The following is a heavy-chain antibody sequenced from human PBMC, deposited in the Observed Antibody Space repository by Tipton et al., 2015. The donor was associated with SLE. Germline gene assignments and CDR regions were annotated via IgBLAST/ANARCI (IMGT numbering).Heavy chain of an antibody. J-gene: IGHJ4*02. Sequence: TLSLTCTVSGGSISSSSYYWGWIRQPPGKGLEWIGYIYYIGSTNYNPSLKSRVTISVDTSKNQFSLKLSSVTAADTAVYYCATHSSRTGDYWGQGTLVTVSS. V-gene: IGHV4-61*05. D-gene: IGHD6-13*01. CDR2: IYYIGST. CDR1: GGSISSSSYY. CDR3: ATHSSRTGDY.